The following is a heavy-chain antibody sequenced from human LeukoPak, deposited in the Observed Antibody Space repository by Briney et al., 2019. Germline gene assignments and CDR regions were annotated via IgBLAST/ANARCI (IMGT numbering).Heavy chain of an antibody. CDR2: IIPIFGTA. D-gene: IGHD3-22*01. V-gene: IGHV1-69*05. J-gene: IGHJ3*02. CDR1: GGTFSSYA. CDR3: ARVQGLDSSGYSFAFDI. Sequence: ASVKVSCKASGGTFSSYAIRWVRQAPGQGLEWMGRIIPIFGTANYAQKFQGRVTITTDESTSTAYMELSSLRSEDTAVYYCARVQGLDSSGYSFAFDIWGQGTMVTVSS.